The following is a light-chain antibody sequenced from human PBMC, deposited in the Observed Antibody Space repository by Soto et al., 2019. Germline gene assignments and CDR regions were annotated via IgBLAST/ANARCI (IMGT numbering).Light chain of an antibody. CDR2: EVS. V-gene: IGLV2-14*01. J-gene: IGLJ1*01. CDR1: SSGVGGYNY. Sequence: QSVLTQPASVSGSPGQSITISCTGTSSGVGGYNYVSWYQHHPGKAPKLMIHEVSDRPSGISNRFSGSKSGNTASLTISGLQAEDEADYYCSSYRSDTTYVFGTGTKVTVL. CDR3: SSYRSDTTYV.